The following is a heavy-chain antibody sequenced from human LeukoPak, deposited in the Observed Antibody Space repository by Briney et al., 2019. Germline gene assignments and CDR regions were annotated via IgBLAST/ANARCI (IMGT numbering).Heavy chain of an antibody. J-gene: IGHJ4*02. CDR1: GYTFVSYG. V-gene: IGHV1-18*04. CDR2: ISVYNGDT. D-gene: IGHD3-10*01. Sequence: ASVKVSCKASGYTFVSYGITWVRQAPGQGLEWMGWISVYNGDTKYAQNLQGRVTLTTDTSTSTAYMELRSLRSDDTAVYYCVRGGGFNSGFEYWGQGTLAIVSS. CDR3: VRGGGFNSGFEY.